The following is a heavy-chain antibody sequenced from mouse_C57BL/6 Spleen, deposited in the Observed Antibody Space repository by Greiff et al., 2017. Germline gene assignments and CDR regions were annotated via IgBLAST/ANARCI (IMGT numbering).Heavy chain of an antibody. CDR1: GFTFSDYG. CDR2: ISSGSSTI. D-gene: IGHD1-1*01. J-gene: IGHJ4*01. V-gene: IGHV5-17*01. Sequence: EVKLMESGGGLVKPGGSLKLSCAASGFTFSDYGMHWVRQAPETGLEWVAYISSGSSTIYYADTVKGRFTISRDNAKNTLFLQMTSLRSEDTAMYYCARPYVAMDYWSQGTSVTVSS. CDR3: ARPYVAMDY.